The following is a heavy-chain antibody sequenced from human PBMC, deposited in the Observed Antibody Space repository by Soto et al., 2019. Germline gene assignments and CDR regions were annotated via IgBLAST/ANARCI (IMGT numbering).Heavy chain of an antibody. J-gene: IGHJ5*02. CDR3: AREIVTAGGNNYFDP. D-gene: IGHD2-21*02. Sequence: SETLSLTCGVSGGTVASSHWWSWVRQSPGRGLEWIGNVYHTGDTNFNPSLQSRVTFSVDQSNNQFSLRLTSVTAADTAVYFCAREIVTAGGNNYFDPWGPGTLVTVSS. CDR2: VYHTGDT. CDR1: GGTVASSHW. V-gene: IGHV4-4*02.